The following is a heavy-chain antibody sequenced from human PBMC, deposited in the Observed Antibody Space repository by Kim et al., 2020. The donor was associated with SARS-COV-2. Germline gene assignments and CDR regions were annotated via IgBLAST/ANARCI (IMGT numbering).Heavy chain of an antibody. D-gene: IGHD4-17*01. V-gene: IGHV3-33*05. CDR1: GFTFSSYG. CDR3: AREDYGDQTLDY. Sequence: GGSLRLSCAASGFTFSSYGMHWVRQAPGKGLEWVAVISYDGSNKYYADSVKGRFTISRDNSKNTLYLQMNSLRAEDTAVYYCAREDYGDQTLDYWGQGTLVTVSS. J-gene: IGHJ4*02. CDR2: ISYDGSNK.